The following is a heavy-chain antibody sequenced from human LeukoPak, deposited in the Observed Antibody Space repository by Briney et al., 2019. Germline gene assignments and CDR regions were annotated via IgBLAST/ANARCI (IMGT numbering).Heavy chain of an antibody. CDR1: GYTFTGHY. J-gene: IGHJ4*02. Sequence: ASVKVSCKASGYTFTGHYMHWVRQAPGQGLEWMGWINPNSGGTNYAQKFQGWVTMTRDTSISTAYMELSRLRSDDTAVYYCARDRDGEITMVDWGQGTLVTVSS. CDR2: INPNSGGT. D-gene: IGHD3-10*01. CDR3: ARDRDGEITMVD. V-gene: IGHV1-2*04.